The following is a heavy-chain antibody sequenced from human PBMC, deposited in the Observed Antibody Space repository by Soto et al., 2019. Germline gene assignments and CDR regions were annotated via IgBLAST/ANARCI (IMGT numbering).Heavy chain of an antibody. V-gene: IGHV4-59*01. J-gene: IGHJ6*02. CDR2: FYHSGSS. CDR3: ARISSVDPYGYVNGGLDV. CDR1: GGSIRSYY. Sequence: SETLSLTCSVSGGSIRSYYWSWIRQSPEKGLEWIGYFYHSGSSNYNPSLKSRVTISVDTSKNQLSLSLSSVTAADTAVYFCARISSVDPYGYVNGGLDVWGQGTTVTVSS. D-gene: IGHD5-18*01.